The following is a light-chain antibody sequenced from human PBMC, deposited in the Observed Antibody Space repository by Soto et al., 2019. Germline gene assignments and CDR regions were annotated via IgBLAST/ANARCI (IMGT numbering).Light chain of an antibody. CDR3: SSYTRSSTLI. J-gene: IGLJ2*01. CDR1: SSDVAEYKY. V-gene: IGLV2-14*03. Sequence: QSALTQPASVSGSPGQSITITCTGTSSDVAEYKYVSWYQQHPGKAPKLIIYEVANRPSGVSNRFSGSKSGNTASLTISGLQAEDEADYYCSSYTRSSTLIFGGGTQLTVL. CDR2: EVA.